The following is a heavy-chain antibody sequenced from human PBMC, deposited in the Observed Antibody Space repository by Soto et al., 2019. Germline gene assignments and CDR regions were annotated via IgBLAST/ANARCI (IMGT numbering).Heavy chain of an antibody. CDR2: ISTGSTTK. Sequence: GGSLRLSCRGSGFIFSGYSINWVRQAPGKGLERVSYISTGSTTKFYADSVKGRFTISRDNARKSVYLEMNSLRNEDTAVYYCARHGYGDAFDFWGRGTLVTVSS. V-gene: IGHV3-48*02. CDR3: ARHGYGDAFDF. D-gene: IGHD4-17*01. CDR1: GFIFSGYS. J-gene: IGHJ4*02.